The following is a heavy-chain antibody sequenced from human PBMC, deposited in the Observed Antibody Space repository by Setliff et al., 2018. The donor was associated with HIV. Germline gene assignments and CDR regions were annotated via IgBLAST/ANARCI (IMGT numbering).Heavy chain of an antibody. J-gene: IGHJ4*01. CDR2: ISYAGGNNK. D-gene: IGHD3-22*01. CDR3: ARDQSPTYFYDSAYRPYFDY. CDR1: GFTFSSYA. V-gene: IGHV3-30*04. Sequence: PGGSLRLSCAASGFTFSSYAMVWVRQAPDKGLEWVALISYAGGNNKYYADSVKGQFTISRDNSWNTLYLQMNSLRAEDTAIYYCARDQSPTYFYDSAYRPYFDYWGQGTLVTVSS.